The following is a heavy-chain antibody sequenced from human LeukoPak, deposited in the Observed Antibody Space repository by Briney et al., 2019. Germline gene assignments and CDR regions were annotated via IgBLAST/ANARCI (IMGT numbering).Heavy chain of an antibody. J-gene: IGHJ6*04. Sequence: PGESLKISCKGSGYSFTSYWIGWVRPMPGKGLGWMGIIYPGDSDTRYSPSFQGQVTISADKSISTAYLQWSSLKASDTAMYYCARLGVGYCSSTSCDAQDYYYYYGMDVWGKGTTVTVSS. CDR2: IYPGDSDT. CDR1: GYSFTSYW. CDR3: ARLGVGYCSSTSCDAQDYYYYYGMDV. D-gene: IGHD2-2*01. V-gene: IGHV5-51*01.